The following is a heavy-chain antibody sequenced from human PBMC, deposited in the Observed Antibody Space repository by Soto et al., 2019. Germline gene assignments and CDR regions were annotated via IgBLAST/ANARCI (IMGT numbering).Heavy chain of an antibody. J-gene: IGHJ4*02. D-gene: IGHD3-22*01. Sequence: GGSLRLSCTGSGFNFANYALTWVRQAPGKGLEWVGFIRGEANGGTADYAASLKGRITISRDDSKSIAYLEINSLQTEDTAVYYCTRYYYESSGYYVYWGQGTLVTVSS. V-gene: IGHV3-49*04. CDR1: GFNFANYA. CDR3: TRYYYESSGYYVY. CDR2: IRGEANGGTA.